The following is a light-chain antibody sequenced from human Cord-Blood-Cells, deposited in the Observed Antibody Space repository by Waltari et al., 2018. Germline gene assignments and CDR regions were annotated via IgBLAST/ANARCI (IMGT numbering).Light chain of an antibody. CDR1: SSDVGGYNY. J-gene: IGLJ3*02. CDR2: DVS. Sequence: QSALTQPASVSGSPGQSITISCTGTSSDVGGYNYVSWYQHHPGKAPKPMIYDVSNRPSGVSKRFSGSKSGNTASLTISGLQAEDEADYYCSSYTSSSTWVFGGGTKLTVL. CDR3: SSYTSSSTWV. V-gene: IGLV2-14*03.